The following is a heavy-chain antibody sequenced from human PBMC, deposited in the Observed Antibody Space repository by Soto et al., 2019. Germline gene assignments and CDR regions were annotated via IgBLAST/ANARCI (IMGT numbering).Heavy chain of an antibody. J-gene: IGHJ4*02. Sequence: HPGGSLRLSCAASGFTFSSYAMSWVRQAPGKGLEWVSDIGGIAGSTHYADSVKGRFTISRDTSKNTLYLQMNSLRADDTAVYYCAKCLGFISTWPLDYWGQGTLVTVSS. CDR1: GFTFSSYA. D-gene: IGHD6-13*01. CDR2: IGGIAGST. V-gene: IGHV3-23*01. CDR3: AKCLGFISTWPLDY.